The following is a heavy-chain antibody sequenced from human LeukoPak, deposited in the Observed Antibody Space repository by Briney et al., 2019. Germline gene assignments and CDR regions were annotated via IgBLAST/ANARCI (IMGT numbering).Heavy chain of an antibody. CDR1: GYSISSGYS. J-gene: IGHJ5*02. D-gene: IGHD3-10*01. CDR3: VRGPYGSGISNWFDP. CDR2: THHSGAI. V-gene: IGHV4-38-2*02. Sequence: ETLSLTCTVSGYSISSGYSWGWVRQSPGKILEWIGITHHSGAIFYNPSLRSRVIISLDTSKNQFSLRLTSVSAADTAVYNCVRGPYGSGISNWFDPWAQGTQVIVSS.